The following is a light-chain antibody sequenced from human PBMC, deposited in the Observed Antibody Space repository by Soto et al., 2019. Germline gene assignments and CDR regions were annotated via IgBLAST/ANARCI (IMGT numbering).Light chain of an antibody. V-gene: IGKV1-9*01. CDR1: QGISSY. CDR2: AAS. CDR3: QQLNNYPST. J-gene: IGKJ4*01. Sequence: IQLTQSPSSLSASVGDRVTITCRASQGISSYSGWYQQKPGKAPKLLIYAASTLQSGVPSRFSGSGSGTDFTLTISSLQPEDFATYYCQQLNNYPSTFGGGTKVDIK.